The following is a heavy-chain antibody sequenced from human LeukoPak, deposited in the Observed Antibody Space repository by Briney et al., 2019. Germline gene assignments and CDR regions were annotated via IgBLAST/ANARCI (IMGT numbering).Heavy chain of an antibody. D-gene: IGHD2-8*02. CDR1: GFPFNNYY. CDR3: AREESGGYFDY. V-gene: IGHV1-46*02. J-gene: IGHJ4*02. CDR2: ISPTGSST. Sequence: ASVKVPCKASGFPFNNYYMHWVRQAPGKGLEWMGLISPTGSSTNYAQKFRGRVTMTRDTSTNTVYMELSSLRSEDTAVYFCAREESGGYFDYWGQGTLVTVSS.